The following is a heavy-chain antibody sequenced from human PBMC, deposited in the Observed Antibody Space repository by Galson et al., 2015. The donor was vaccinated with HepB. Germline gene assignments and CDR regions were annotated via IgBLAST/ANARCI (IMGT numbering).Heavy chain of an antibody. CDR3: ARSRTYSSGWFYGMDV. J-gene: IGHJ6*02. V-gene: IGHV4-59*08. CDR2: MYYSGST. CDR1: GGSISSDY. D-gene: IGHD6-19*01. Sequence: TLSLTCTVSGGSISSDYWSWIRQPPGKGLEWIGYMYYSGSTNYNPSLKSRVTISVDTSKNQFSLRLNSVIAADTAVYYCARSRTYSSGWFYGMDVWGQGTTVTVSS.